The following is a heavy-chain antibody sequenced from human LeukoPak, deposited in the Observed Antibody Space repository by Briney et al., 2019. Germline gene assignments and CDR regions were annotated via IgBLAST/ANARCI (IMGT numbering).Heavy chain of an antibody. CDR1: GFTFSSYW. V-gene: IGHV3-7*01. Sequence: GGSLRVSCAASGFTFSSYWMSWVRQAPGKGLEWAANIKEDGTHKYYVGSVRGRFTISRDNAKNSLYLQMNSLRAEDTAIYYCAREARGTRAAFDVWGQGTMVTVFS. J-gene: IGHJ3*01. D-gene: IGHD2-8*01. CDR2: IKEDGTHK. CDR3: AREARGTRAAFDV.